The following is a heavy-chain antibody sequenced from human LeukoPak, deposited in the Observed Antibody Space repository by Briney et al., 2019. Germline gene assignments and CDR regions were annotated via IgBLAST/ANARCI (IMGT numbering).Heavy chain of an antibody. J-gene: IGHJ4*02. Sequence: GGSLRLSCVVSGFTFSSYWMSWVRQAPGKGLQWVANIKQDGSEKYYVDSVKGRFTMSRDNAKNSLYLQMNSLRAEDTAVYYCARVQWELRGVGSYFEYWGQGALVTVSS. CDR2: IKQDGSEK. CDR3: ARVQWELRGVGSYFEY. D-gene: IGHD1-26*01. CDR1: GFTFSSYW. V-gene: IGHV3-7*01.